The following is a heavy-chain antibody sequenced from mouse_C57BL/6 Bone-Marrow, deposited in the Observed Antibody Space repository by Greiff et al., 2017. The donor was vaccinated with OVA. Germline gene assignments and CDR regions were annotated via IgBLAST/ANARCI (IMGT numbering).Heavy chain of an antibody. V-gene: IGHV1-72*01. CDR1: GYTFTSYW. CDR2: IDPNSGGT. CDR3: ARRDYGSRAWYFDV. Sequence: QVQLQQSGAELVKPGASVKLSCKASGYTFTSYWMHWVKQRPGQGLEWIGRIDPNSGGTKYNEKFKSKATLTVDKPSSTAYMQLSSLTSEDSAVYYCARRDYGSRAWYFDVWGTGTTVTVSS. D-gene: IGHD1-1*01. J-gene: IGHJ1*03.